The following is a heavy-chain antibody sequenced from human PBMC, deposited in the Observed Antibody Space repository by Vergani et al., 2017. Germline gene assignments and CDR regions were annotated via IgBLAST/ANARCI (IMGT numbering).Heavy chain of an antibody. J-gene: IGHJ5*02. CDR2: ISSSSGTI. Sequence: EVQLVESGGGLVKPGGSLRLSCAASGFTFSSSSMNWVRQAPGKGLEWVSYISSSSGTIYFADSVKGRFTISRDNAKNSLYLQMNSLRAEDTAVYYCARSRISGGGSFDPWGQGTLVTVSS. V-gene: IGHV3-48*01. CDR3: ARSRISGGGSFDP. D-gene: IGHD2-15*01. CDR1: GFTFSSSS.